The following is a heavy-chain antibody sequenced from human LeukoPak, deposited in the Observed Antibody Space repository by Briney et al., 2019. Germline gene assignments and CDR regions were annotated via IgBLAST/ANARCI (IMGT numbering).Heavy chain of an antibody. CDR1: GGSISSSSYY. D-gene: IGHD3-22*01. J-gene: IGHJ3*02. V-gene: IGHV4-39*01. CDR3: ARHNGRHDSSGYRHDAFDI. CDR2: IYYSGST. Sequence: PSETLSLTCTVSGGSISSSSYYWGWIRQPPGKGLEWIGSIYYSGSTNYNPSLKSRVTISVDTSKNQFSLKLSSVTAADTAVYYCARHNGRHDSSGYRHDAFDIWGQGTMVTVSS.